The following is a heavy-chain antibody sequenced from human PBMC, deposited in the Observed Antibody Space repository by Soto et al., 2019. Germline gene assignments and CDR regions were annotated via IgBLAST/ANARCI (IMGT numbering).Heavy chain of an antibody. J-gene: IGHJ4*02. CDR3: ARNPKGGGRVYYFGY. CDR1: GGSIGTYY. CDR2: IYSGGST. V-gene: IGHV4-59*01. Sequence: SETLSLTCTVSGGSIGTYYWSWIRQSPGKGLEWIGHIYSGGSTNYNPSLQRSRLTISVDTSKNQFSLKLSSVTAADTAVYYCARNPKGGGRVYYFGYWSQGTLVTVSS. D-gene: IGHD1-26*01.